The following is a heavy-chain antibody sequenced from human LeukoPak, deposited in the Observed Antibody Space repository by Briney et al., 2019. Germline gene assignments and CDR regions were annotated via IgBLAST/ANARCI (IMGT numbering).Heavy chain of an antibody. CDR1: GYTFSDYY. V-gene: IGHV1-2*04. J-gene: IGHJ6*02. CDR3: ARERQNGLDV. CDR2: INPNSGGT. D-gene: IGHD6-25*01. Sequence: ASVKVSCKASGYTFSDYYMHWVRQAPGQGLEWMGWINPNSGGTNYAQKFQGWVTMTRDTSITTAYMKLSSPRSDDTAIYYCARERQNGLDVWGQGTTVTVSS.